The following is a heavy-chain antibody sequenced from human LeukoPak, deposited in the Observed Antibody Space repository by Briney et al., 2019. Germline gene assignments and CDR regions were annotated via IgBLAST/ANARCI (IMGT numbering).Heavy chain of an antibody. D-gene: IGHD2-2*01. Sequence: GASVKVSCKASGYTFTSYGISWVRQAPGQGLEWMGWISAYNGNTNYAQKLQGRVTMTTDTSTSTAYMELRSLRSDDTAVYYCANIIALGYCSSTSCLAPGIHWGQGTLVTVSS. CDR1: GYTFTSYG. CDR2: ISAYNGNT. J-gene: IGHJ4*02. CDR3: ANIIALGYCSSTSCLAPGIH. V-gene: IGHV1-18*01.